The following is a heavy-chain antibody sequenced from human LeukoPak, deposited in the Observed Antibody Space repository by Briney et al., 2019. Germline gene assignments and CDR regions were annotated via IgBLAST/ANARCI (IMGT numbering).Heavy chain of an antibody. V-gene: IGHV3-23*01. D-gene: IGHD3-16*02. Sequence: PGGSLRLSCEASGFTISSYAMSWVRQAPGKGLEWVSGISGSGGSTYYADSVKGRFTISRDNSKNTLYLQMNSLRAEDTAVYYCAKSYDYIWGSYRFNWFDRWGQGTLVTVSS. J-gene: IGHJ5*02. CDR3: AKSYDYIWGSYRFNWFDR. CDR2: ISGSGGST. CDR1: GFTISSYA.